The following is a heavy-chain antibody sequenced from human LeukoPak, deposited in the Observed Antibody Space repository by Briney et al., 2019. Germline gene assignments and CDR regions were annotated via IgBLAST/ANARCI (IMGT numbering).Heavy chain of an antibody. J-gene: IGHJ4*02. V-gene: IGHV3-23*01. Sequence: GGSLRLSCAASGFTFSSYGMSWVRQAPGKGLEWVSAISGSGGSTYYADSVKGRFTISRDNSKNTLYLQMNSLRAEDTAVYYCARDSKDIRYFDWLHDYWGQGTLVTVSS. D-gene: IGHD3-9*01. CDR3: ARDSKDIRYFDWLHDY. CDR1: GFTFSSYG. CDR2: ISGSGGST.